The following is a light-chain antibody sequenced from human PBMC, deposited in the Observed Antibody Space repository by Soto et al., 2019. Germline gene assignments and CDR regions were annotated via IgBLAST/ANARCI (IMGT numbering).Light chain of an antibody. J-gene: IGKJ1*01. CDR3: QQYTSYWT. CDR2: AAS. V-gene: IGKV1-5*01. CDR1: QSISSY. Sequence: DIQMTQSPSSLSASVGDRVTITCRASQSISSYLNWYQQKPGKAPKLLIYAASSLESGVPSRFSGSGSGTEFTLTISSLRPDDFATYYCQQYTSYWTFGQGTKVDIK.